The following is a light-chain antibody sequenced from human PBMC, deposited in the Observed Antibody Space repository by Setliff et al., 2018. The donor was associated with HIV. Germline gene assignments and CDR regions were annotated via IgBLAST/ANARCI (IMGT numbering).Light chain of an antibody. CDR1: SSDVGAYNY. Sequence: QSALTQPRSVSGSPGQSVTLSCTGSSSDVGAYNYVSWYQQYPGKAPKLIIYDVSKRPSGVPDRFSGSKSRDTASLTISGLQSEDEADYYCCSYAGTDTYIFGSGTKVTV. CDR3: CSYAGTDTYI. CDR2: DVS. V-gene: IGLV2-11*01. J-gene: IGLJ1*01.